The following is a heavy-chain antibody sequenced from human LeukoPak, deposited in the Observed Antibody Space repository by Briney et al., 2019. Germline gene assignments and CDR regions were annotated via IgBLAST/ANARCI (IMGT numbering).Heavy chain of an antibody. CDR2: IYYSGST. V-gene: IGHV4-59*08. CDR3: ARAFPPNYYDSSGYYWPYYFDY. J-gene: IGHJ4*02. D-gene: IGHD3-22*01. Sequence: SETLSLTCTVSGGSISSYYWSWIRQPPGKGLEWIGHIYYSGSTNYNPSLKSRVTISVDTSKNQFSLKLSSVTAADTAVYYCARAFPPNYYDSSGYYWPYYFDYWGQGTLVTVSS. CDR1: GGSISSYY.